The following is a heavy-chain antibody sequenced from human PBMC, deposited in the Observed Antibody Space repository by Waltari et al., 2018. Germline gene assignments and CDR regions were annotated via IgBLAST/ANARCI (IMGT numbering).Heavy chain of an antibody. CDR2: IYYSGST. CDR3: AREVPRNGYIGLIYYYMDV. Sequence: QPQLQESGPGLVKPSEPLSLTCTVSGGSLSSSSYFWAWIRQPPGKGLEWIGSIYYSGSTYYNLSLKSRVTISVDRSTNQVSLKLTSVTAADTAVYFCAREVPRNGYIGLIYYYMDVWGKGTTVTVSS. D-gene: IGHD5-12*01. J-gene: IGHJ6*03. V-gene: IGHV4-39*01. CDR1: GGSLSSSSYF.